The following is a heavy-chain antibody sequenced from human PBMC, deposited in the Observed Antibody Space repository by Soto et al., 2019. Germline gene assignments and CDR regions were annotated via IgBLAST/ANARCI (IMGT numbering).Heavy chain of an antibody. V-gene: IGHV2-5*01. Sequence: QITLKESGPTLVKPTQTLTLTCTFSGFSLSTSGVGVGWIRQPPGKALEWLALIYWNDDKRYSPSLKSRLTXXXXXXXXXXXXXXXXXXXXXXXXYYCAHVRYFDWLSDYYFDYWGQGTLVTVSS. CDR3: AHVRYFDWLSDYYFDY. CDR1: GFSLSTSGVG. CDR2: IYWNDDK. J-gene: IGHJ4*02. D-gene: IGHD3-9*01.